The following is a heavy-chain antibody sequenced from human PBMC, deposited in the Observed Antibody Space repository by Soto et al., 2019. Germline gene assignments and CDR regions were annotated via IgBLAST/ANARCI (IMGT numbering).Heavy chain of an antibody. CDR2: ISAYNGNT. Sequence: GASVKVSCKASGYTFTSYGISWVRQAPGQGLEWMGWISAYNGNTNYAQKLQGRVTMTTDTSTSTAYMELRSLRSDDTAVYYCAAYSVDTAMVRGRALDYWGQGTLVTVSS. V-gene: IGHV1-18*01. CDR3: AAYSVDTAMVRGRALDY. CDR1: GYTFTSYG. D-gene: IGHD5-18*01. J-gene: IGHJ4*02.